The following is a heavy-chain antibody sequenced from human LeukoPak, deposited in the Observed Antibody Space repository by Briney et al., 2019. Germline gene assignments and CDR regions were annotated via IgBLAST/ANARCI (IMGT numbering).Heavy chain of an antibody. CDR1: GFIFSHYW. CDR2: INPDGSER. J-gene: IGHJ6*04. D-gene: IGHD3-10*02. V-gene: IGHV3-7*01. CDR3: AELGITMIGGV. Sequence: GGSLRLSCAASGFIFSHYWMSWVRQAPGKGLEWVANINPDGSERYYVDSVKGRFTISRDNAKNSLYPQMNSLRAEDTAVYYCAELGITMIGGVWGKGTTVTISS.